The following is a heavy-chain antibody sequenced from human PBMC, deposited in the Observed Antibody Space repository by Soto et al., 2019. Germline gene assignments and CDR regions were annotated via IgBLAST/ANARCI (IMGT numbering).Heavy chain of an antibody. CDR3: TTDPRDYLYY. J-gene: IGHJ4*02. CDR1: GFTFSNAW. V-gene: IGHV3-15*01. CDR2: IKSKTDGGTT. Sequence: EVQLVESGGGLVKPGGSLRLSCAASGFTFSNAWMSWVRQAPGKGLEWVGHIKSKTDGGTTDYAAPVKGRFTISRDDSKNTLYLQMNSLKTEDTAVYYCTTDPRDYLYYWGQGTLVTVSS.